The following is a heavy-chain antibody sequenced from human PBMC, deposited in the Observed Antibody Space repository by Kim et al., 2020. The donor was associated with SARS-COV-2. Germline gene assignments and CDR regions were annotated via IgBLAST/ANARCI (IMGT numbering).Heavy chain of an antibody. J-gene: IGHJ6*02. V-gene: IGHV1-69*13. CDR2: IIPIFGTA. D-gene: IGHD1-7*01. CDR1: GDTFSSYA. CDR3: ATGGLELRYYYGMDV. Sequence: SVKVSCKASGDTFSSYAISWVRQAPGQGLEWMGGIIPIFGTANYAQKFQGRVTITADESTSTAYMELSSLRSEDTAVYYCATGGLELRYYYGMDVWGQGTTVTVSS.